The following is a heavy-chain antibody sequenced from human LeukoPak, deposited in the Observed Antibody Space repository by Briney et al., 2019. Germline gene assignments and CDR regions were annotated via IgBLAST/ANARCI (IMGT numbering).Heavy chain of an antibody. J-gene: IGHJ4*02. D-gene: IGHD4-17*01. CDR1: GFTFSSDG. CDR3: AKDGHYGDYVFDY. Sequence: GGSLRLSCAGSGFTFSSDGMNWVRQAPGKGLEWVSAISGSGGSTYYADSVKGRFTISRDNSKNTLYLQMNSLRAEDTAVYYCAKDGHYGDYVFDYWGQGTLVTVSS. CDR2: ISGSGGST. V-gene: IGHV3-23*01.